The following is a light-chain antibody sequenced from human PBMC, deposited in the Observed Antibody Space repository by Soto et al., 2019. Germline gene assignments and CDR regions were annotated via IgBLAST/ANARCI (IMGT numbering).Light chain of an antibody. CDR3: QQRSNQIT. V-gene: IGKV3-11*01. Sequence: EIVLTQSPATLSLSPGERATLSCRASQSVSSYLAWYQQKPGQAPRLLIYDASNRATGIPARFSGSGSGTDFTLTISSLEPEYFAVYYCQQRSNQITFGQGTRLEMK. CDR2: DAS. CDR1: QSVSSY. J-gene: IGKJ5*01.